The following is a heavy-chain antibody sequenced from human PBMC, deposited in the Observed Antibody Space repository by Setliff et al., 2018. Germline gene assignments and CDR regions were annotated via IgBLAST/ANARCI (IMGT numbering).Heavy chain of an antibody. CDR3: AKNIGPDYYYYYTDV. Sequence: GGSMRLSCAASGFTFSSYWMHLVSQVPGKGLVGVSRINNDGSSGDYADSVKGRFTISRDNSKNTVYLQMNSLRAEDTAVYYCAKNIGPDYYYYYTDVGGKGTTVTVSS. CDR2: INNDGSSG. J-gene: IGHJ6*03. D-gene: IGHD2-15*01. CDR1: GFTFSSYW. V-gene: IGHV3-74*01.